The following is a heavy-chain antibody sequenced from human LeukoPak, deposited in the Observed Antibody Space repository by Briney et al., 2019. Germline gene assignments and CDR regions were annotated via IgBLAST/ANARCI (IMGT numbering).Heavy chain of an antibody. J-gene: IGHJ6*03. CDR1: GGSIRSSSYN. CDR2: IHYAGTT. D-gene: IGHD1-26*01. Sequence: KTSETLSLTCTVSGGSIRSSSYNWGWIRQPPGKGLEWIGSIHYAGTTFYNPSLKSRVTISVDTSKNQFSLKLRSVTAADTAVYYCARTGGSFYFYYYMDVWGKGTTVTVSS. V-gene: IGHV4-39*07. CDR3: ARTGGSFYFYYYMDV.